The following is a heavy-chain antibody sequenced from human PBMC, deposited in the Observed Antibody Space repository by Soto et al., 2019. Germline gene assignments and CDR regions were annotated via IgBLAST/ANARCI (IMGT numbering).Heavy chain of an antibody. V-gene: IGHV4-34*01. D-gene: IGHD3-10*01. J-gene: IGHJ4*02. CDR2: INHSGST. CDR3: ARVTRFRSGSGSYDVGVVY. CDR1: GGSFSGYY. Sequence: SETLSLTCAVYGGSFSGYYWSWIRQPPGKGLEWIGEINHSGSTNYNPSLKSRVTISVDTSKNQFSLKLSSVTAADTAVYYCARVTRFRSGSGSYDVGVVYLGQGLLVTVS.